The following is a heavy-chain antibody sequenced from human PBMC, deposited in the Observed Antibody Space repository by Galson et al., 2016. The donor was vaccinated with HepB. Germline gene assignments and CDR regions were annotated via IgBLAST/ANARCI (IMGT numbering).Heavy chain of an antibody. Sequence: ETLSLTCAVYGGSFSAYYSSWIRQLPGKGLEWIGEINHSGSTNYNPSLKSRVTISVDTSKNQFSLKLSSVTAADTAVYYCARGRHSRRYRFYYGMDVWGQGTTVTVSS. V-gene: IGHV4-34*01. CDR1: GGSFSAYY. CDR2: INHSGST. D-gene: IGHD6-13*01. CDR3: ARGRHSRRYRFYYGMDV. J-gene: IGHJ6*02.